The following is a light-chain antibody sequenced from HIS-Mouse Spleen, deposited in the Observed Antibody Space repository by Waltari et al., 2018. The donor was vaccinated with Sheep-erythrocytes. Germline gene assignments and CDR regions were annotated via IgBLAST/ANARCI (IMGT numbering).Light chain of an antibody. J-gene: IGLJ1*01. CDR1: SSDVGGYNY. V-gene: IGLV2-11*01. CDR3: CSYAGSYNHV. CDR2: DVS. Sequence: QSALTQPPSVSGSPGQSVPISCTGTSSDVGGYNYVSWYQQHPGKAPKLMIYDVSKRPSWVPDRFSGSKSGNTASLTISGLQAEDEADYFCCSYAGSYNHVFATGTKVTVL.